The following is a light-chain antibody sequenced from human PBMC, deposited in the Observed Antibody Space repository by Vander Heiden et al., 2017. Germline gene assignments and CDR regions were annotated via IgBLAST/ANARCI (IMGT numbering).Light chain of an antibody. CDR2: GAS. CDR3: QQYNNWPPLT. V-gene: IGKV3-15*01. J-gene: IGKJ4*01. Sequence: EIVMTQSPATLSVSPGERVTLSCRASQSVNSKLAWYQHKPGQAPRLLIYGASTRATGIPARFSGSGSGTEFTLTISSLQSEDFAFYYCQQYNNWPPLTFGGGTKVEIK. CDR1: QSVNSK.